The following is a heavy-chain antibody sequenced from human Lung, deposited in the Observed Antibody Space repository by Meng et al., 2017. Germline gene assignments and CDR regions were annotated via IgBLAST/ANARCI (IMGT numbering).Heavy chain of an antibody. V-gene: IGHV4-34*01. J-gene: IGHJ4*02. Sequence: QVQLQEWVAGLLKPSGTLSPPCVVSGGSFSDYYWSWIRQPPGKGLEWIGEINHSGSTNYNPSLESRATISVDTSQNNLSLKLSSVTAADSAVYYCARGPTTMAHDFDYWGQGTLVTGSS. D-gene: IGHD4-11*01. CDR1: GGSFSDYY. CDR3: ARGPTTMAHDFDY. CDR2: INHSGST.